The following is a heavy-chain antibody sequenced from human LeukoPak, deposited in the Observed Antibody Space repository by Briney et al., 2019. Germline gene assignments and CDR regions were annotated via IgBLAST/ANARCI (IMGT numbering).Heavy chain of an antibody. Sequence: GGSLRLSCAASGFTFSSYSMNWVRQAPGKGLEWVSSISSSSSYIYYADSVKGRFTISRDNAKNSLYLQMNSLRAEDTAVYYCARDEEGYCSGGSCFPGYNWFDPWGQGTLVTVSS. J-gene: IGHJ5*02. V-gene: IGHV3-21*01. CDR1: GFTFSSYS. D-gene: IGHD2-15*01. CDR3: ARDEEGYCSGGSCFPGYNWFDP. CDR2: ISSSSSYI.